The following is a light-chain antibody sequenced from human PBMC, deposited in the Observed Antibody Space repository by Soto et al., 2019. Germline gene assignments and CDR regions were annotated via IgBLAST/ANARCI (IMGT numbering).Light chain of an antibody. CDR1: SSNIGSNT. CDR3: AAWDDSLNGVV. CDR2: SNN. J-gene: IGLJ2*01. Sequence: QAVVTQPPSASGTPGQRVTISCSGSSSNIGSNTVNWYQQVPRTAPKLLIYSNNQRPSGVPDRFSGSKSGTSVSLAISGLQSEDEADYYCAAWDDSLNGVVLGGGTQLTVL. V-gene: IGLV1-44*01.